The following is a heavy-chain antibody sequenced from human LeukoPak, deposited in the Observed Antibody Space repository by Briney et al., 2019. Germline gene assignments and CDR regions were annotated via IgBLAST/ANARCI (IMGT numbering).Heavy chain of an antibody. V-gene: IGHV3-48*01. CDR2: ISSSSSTM. CDR3: ATAAAGYKYGYYFDY. D-gene: IGHD6-13*01. Sequence: GSLRLSCAASGFTFRTYSMNWVRQAPGKGLEWVSYISSSSSTMYYADSVKGRFTISRDNAKNSLYLQMNSLRAEDTAVYYCATAAAGYKYGYYFDYWGQGTLVTVSS. CDR1: GFTFRTYS. J-gene: IGHJ4*02.